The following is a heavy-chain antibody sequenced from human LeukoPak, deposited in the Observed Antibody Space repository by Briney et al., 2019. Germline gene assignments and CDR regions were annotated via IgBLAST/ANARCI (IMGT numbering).Heavy chain of an antibody. CDR1: GFTFSGYW. V-gene: IGHV3-74*01. CDR3: TRVGAMTYGY. CDR2: INGDGKST. D-gene: IGHD2-21*02. Sequence: GGSLRLSCAASGFTFSGYWMHWVRQAPGKGLVWVSRINGDGKSTTYADSVKGRFTISRDNAKNTLYLQMNSLRAEDTAVYYCTRVGAMTYGYWGQGTLVTVSS. J-gene: IGHJ4*02.